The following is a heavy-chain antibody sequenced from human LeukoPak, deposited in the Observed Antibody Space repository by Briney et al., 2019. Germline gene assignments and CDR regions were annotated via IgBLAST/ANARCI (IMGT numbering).Heavy chain of an antibody. V-gene: IGHV4-61*02. D-gene: IGHD3-9*01. J-gene: IGHJ4*02. CDR3: ARDKTDYDILTDAGYFDY. CDR2: IYTSGST. CDR1: GGSISSGSYY. Sequence: SETLSLTCTVSGGSISSGSYYWSWIRQPAGKGLEWIGRIYTSGSTNYNPSLKSRVTISVDASKNQFSLKLSSVTAADTAVYYCARDKTDYDILTDAGYFDYWGQGTLVTVSS.